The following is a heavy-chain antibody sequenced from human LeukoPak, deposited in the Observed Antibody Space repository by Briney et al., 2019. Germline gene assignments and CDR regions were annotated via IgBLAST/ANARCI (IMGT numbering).Heavy chain of an antibody. CDR3: ARDGAYCGGDCPPFDY. CDR1: GFTFSSYE. CDR2: ISSSGSTI. Sequence: PGGSLRLSCAASGFTFSSYEMNWVCQAPGGGLEWVSYISSSGSTIYYADSVKGRFTISRDNAKNSLYLQMNSLRAEDTAVYYCARDGAYCGGDCPPFDYWGQGTLVTVSS. J-gene: IGHJ4*02. V-gene: IGHV3-48*03. D-gene: IGHD2-21*02.